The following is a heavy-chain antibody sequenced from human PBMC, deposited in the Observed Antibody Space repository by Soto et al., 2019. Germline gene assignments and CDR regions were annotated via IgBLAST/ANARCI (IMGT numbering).Heavy chain of an antibody. D-gene: IGHD6-6*01. CDR2: IYSGGTT. CDR1: GFTVSSNY. J-gene: IGHJ5*02. V-gene: IGHV3-53*02. CDR3: ARAWSSSSRWFDP. Sequence: EVQLVETGGGLIQPGGSLRLSCEVTGFTVSSNYMSWVRQAPGKGLEWVSVIYSGGTTYSADSVKGRFTISRDDSKNTLYLQMNSLRAEDTAVYYCARAWSSSSRWFDPWGQGTLVTVSS.